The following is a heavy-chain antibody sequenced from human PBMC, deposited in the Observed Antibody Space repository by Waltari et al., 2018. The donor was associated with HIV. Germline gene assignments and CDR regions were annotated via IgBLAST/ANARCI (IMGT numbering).Heavy chain of an antibody. D-gene: IGHD3-22*01. CDR2: IYYSGST. V-gene: IGHV4-39*01. J-gene: IGHJ4*02. CDR3: ARLEIDNSGYYYDDH. Sequence: QLQLQESGPGLVKPSETLSLTCTVSGGSISSSSYYWGWIRQPPGKGLDWIGNIYYSGSTYYSPSLKSRVTMSVDTSKNQFSLKLSSVTAADTAVYYCARLEIDNSGYYYDDHWGQGTLVTVSS. CDR1: GGSISSSSYY.